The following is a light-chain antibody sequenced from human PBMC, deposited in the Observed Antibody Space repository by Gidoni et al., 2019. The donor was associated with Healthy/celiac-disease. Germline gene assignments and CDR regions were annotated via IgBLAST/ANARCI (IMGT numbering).Light chain of an antibody. V-gene: IGKV1-12*01. CDR1: QNIITW. Sequence: IQMPQSPSSVSASVGDRVTITCRASQNIITWLAWYQQKPGKAPKFLIYGASTLHGGVPSRFSGSGSGTEFTLTISSLQPEDFATYYCQQANSFPCTFXQXTRLEL. CDR3: QQANSFPCT. J-gene: IGKJ5*01. CDR2: GAS.